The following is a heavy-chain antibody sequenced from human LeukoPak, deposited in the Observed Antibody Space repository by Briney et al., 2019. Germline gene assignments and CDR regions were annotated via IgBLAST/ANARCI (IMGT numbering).Heavy chain of an antibody. D-gene: IGHD6-6*01. CDR3: AKAPPSLYSSSSRGHYFDY. CDR2: ISGSGGST. Sequence: PGGSLRLSCAASGFTFSSYAMSWVRQAPGKGLEWVSAISGSGGSTYYADSVKGRFTISRDNSKNTLYLQMNSLRAEDTAVYYCAKAPPSLYSSSSRGHYFDYWGQGTLVTVSS. V-gene: IGHV3-23*01. CDR1: GFTFSSYA. J-gene: IGHJ4*02.